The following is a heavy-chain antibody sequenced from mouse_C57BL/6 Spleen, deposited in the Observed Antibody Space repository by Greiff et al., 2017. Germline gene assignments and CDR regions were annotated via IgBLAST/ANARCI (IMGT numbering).Heavy chain of an antibody. D-gene: IGHD1-1*01. CDR3: ARDRGSSPHAMDY. CDR2: ISDGGSYT. V-gene: IGHV5-4*01. CDR1: GFTFSSYA. Sequence: EVKVVESGGGLVKPGGSLKLSCAASGFTFSSYAMSWVRQTPEKRLEWVATISDGGSYTYSPDNVKGRFTISRDNAKNNLYLKMSNLKSEDTAMYYCARDRGSSPHAMDYWGQGTSVTVSS. J-gene: IGHJ4*01.